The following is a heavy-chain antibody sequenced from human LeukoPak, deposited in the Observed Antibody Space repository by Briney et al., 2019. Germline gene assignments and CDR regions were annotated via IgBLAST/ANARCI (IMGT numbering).Heavy chain of an antibody. V-gene: IGHV1-46*01. CDR3: ASPSYYDFWSGYYPLDY. CDR1: GYTFTSYY. D-gene: IGHD3-3*01. CDR2: INPSGGST. Sequence: ASVKVSCKASGYTFTSYYMHWVRQAPGQGLEWMGIINPSGGSTSYAQKFQGRVTMTRDTSTSTVYMELSSLRSEDTAVYYCASPSYYDFWSGYYPLDYWGQGTLVPVSS. J-gene: IGHJ4*02.